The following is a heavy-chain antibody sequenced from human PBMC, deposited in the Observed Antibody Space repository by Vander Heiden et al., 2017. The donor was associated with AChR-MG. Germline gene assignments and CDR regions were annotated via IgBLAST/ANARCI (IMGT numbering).Heavy chain of an antibody. D-gene: IGHD3-22*01. J-gene: IGHJ3*02. Sequence: QLVESGGGLIHPGGSLRLSCAASDFSVTGSYMTWVRQAPGKGLEWVSLIYTGDITYYADSVKGRFTISRDNSKNTLYLNMNSLRGEDTAVYYCASALYYYTSGHSFDIWGQGTMVTVSS. CDR2: IYTGDIT. V-gene: IGHV3-53*01. CDR3: ASALYYYTSGHSFDI. CDR1: DFSVTGSY.